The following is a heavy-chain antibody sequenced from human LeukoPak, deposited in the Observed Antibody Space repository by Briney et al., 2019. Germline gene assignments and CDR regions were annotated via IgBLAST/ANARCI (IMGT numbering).Heavy chain of an antibody. Sequence: SETLSLTCTVSGASISNYYWSWIRQTPEKGLEWMGHIHSSGGSSYYPSLKSRLTLSIDTSRNQLSLKLPSVTAADTAVYFCAGLGSYHDFWGQGALVTVSS. CDR1: GASISNYY. V-gene: IGHV4-4*09. CDR2: IHSSGGS. J-gene: IGHJ4*02. D-gene: IGHD1-26*01. CDR3: AGLGSYHDF.